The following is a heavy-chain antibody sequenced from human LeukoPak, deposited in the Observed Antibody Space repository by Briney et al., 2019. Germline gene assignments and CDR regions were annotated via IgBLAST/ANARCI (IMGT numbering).Heavy chain of an antibody. CDR3: ARYYYGSGSLDY. V-gene: IGHV1-69*13. Sequence: ASVKVSCKASGYTFTGYYMHWVRQAPGQGLEWMGGIIPIFGTANYAQKFQGRVTITADESTSTAYMELSSLRSEDTAVYYCARYYYGSGSLDYWGQGTLVTVSS. J-gene: IGHJ4*02. CDR1: GYTFTGYY. CDR2: IIPIFGTA. D-gene: IGHD3-10*01.